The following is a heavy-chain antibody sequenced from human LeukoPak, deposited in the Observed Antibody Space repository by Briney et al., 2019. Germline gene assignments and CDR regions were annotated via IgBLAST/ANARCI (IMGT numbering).Heavy chain of an antibody. J-gene: IGHJ5*02. D-gene: IGHD3-22*01. Sequence: SETLSLTCTDSGGSLSPYYWSWIRQPPGKGLEWIGYIYFSGNSNYNPPLKSRVAISVDTSKNQFSLKLSSVTAADTAVYYCAGLGASGNGYLSWFDPGGQGTLVTVSS. CDR3: AGLGASGNGYLSWFDP. CDR2: IYFSGNS. CDR1: GGSLSPYY. V-gene: IGHV4-59*01.